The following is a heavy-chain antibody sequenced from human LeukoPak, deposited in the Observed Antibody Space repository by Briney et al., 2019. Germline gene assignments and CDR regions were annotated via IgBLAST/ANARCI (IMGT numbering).Heavy chain of an antibody. J-gene: IGHJ6*02. Sequence: ASVKVSCKASGYTFTSYGISWVRQAPGQGLEWMGWISAYNGNTNYAQKLQGRVTMTTDTSTSTAYMELRSLRSDDTAVYYCARDPTIFGPYGMDVWGQGTTVTVSS. D-gene: IGHD3-3*01. CDR2: ISAYNGNT. V-gene: IGHV1-18*01. CDR1: GYTFTSYG. CDR3: ARDPTIFGPYGMDV.